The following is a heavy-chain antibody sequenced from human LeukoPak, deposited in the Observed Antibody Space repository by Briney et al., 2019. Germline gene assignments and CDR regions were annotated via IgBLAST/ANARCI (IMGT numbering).Heavy chain of an antibody. V-gene: IGHV4-34*01. J-gene: IGHJ4*02. Sequence: SXXLSLTCAVYGGSFSGYYWSWIRQPPGKGLEWIGEINHSGSTNYNPSLKSRVTITVDTSKKQFSLKLSSVTAADTAVYYCARDRYDYVWGSYRLSLDYWGQGTLVTVSS. CDR2: INHSGST. CDR3: ARDRYDYVWGSYRLSLDY. CDR1: GGSFSGYY. D-gene: IGHD3-16*02.